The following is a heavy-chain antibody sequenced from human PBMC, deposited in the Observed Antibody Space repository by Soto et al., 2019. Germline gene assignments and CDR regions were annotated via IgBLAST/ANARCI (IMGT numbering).Heavy chain of an antibody. V-gene: IGHV4-39*01. CDR1: GGSISSSSYY. CDR3: ARIYYGMDV. J-gene: IGHJ6*02. Sequence: SETLSLTCTVSGGSISSSSYYWGWIRQPPGEGLEWIGSIYYSGSTYYNPSLKSRVTISVDTSKNQFSLKLSSVTAADTAVYYCARIYYGMDVWGQGTTVTVSS. CDR2: IYYSGST.